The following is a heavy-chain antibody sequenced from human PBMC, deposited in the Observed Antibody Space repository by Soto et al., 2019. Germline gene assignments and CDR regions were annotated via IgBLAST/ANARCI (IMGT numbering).Heavy chain of an antibody. D-gene: IGHD5-18*01. Sequence: SETLSLTCTVSGGSISSSSYYWGWIRQPPGKGLDWFGSIYYSGSTYYNPSLKSRVTISVYTSKNQFSLKLSSVTAADTALYYCARRVDTAMVNRGLFDYWGQGTLVTVSS. V-gene: IGHV4-39*01. CDR3: ARRVDTAMVNRGLFDY. CDR1: GGSISSSSYY. J-gene: IGHJ4*02. CDR2: IYYSGST.